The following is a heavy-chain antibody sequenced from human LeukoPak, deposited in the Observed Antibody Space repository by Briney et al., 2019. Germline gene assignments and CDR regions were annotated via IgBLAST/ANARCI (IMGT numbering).Heavy chain of an antibody. CDR3: ARGGDILTGYYLHHFDY. CDR2: ISAYNGNR. V-gene: IGHV1-18*01. D-gene: IGHD3-9*01. J-gene: IGHJ4*02. Sequence: ASVKVSCTASGYTFSSYYITWVRQAPGEGLEWMGWISAYNGNRNYVQKLQGRVTMTTDTSTSTAYMELRSLRSDDTAVYYCARGGDILTGYYLHHFDYWGQGTLVTVSS. CDR1: GYTFSSYY.